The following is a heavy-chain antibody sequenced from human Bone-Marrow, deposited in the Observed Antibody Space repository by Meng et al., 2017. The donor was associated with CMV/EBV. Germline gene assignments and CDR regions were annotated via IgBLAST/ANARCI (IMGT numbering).Heavy chain of an antibody. D-gene: IGHD3-3*01. V-gene: IGHV3-53*01. Sequence: GGSLRLSCAASGFTFSSYAMSWVRQAPGKGLEWVSVVYGGGGTAYTDSVKGRFTLSRDDSKNTLYLQMSSLRTEDTAVYYCARGERVGNFYTNYLDYWGRGSLVTVSS. J-gene: IGHJ4*02. CDR1: GFTFSSYA. CDR2: VYGGGGT. CDR3: ARGERVGNFYTNYLDY.